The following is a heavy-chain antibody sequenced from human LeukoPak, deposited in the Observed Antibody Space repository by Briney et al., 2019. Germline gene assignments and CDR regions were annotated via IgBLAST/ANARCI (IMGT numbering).Heavy chain of an antibody. Sequence: PSETLSLTCTLSCLSNSRRSKLWGCLRHPPEKGLEGIGSPRHSTTTYYNPSLRSRVAISVDTSKNQFSLTLSSVTAADSAVYFCARDDDYHSDYQPDGFDVWGQGTMVTVSS. CDR1: CLSNSRRSKL. J-gene: IGHJ3*01. CDR3: ARDDDYHSDYQPDGFDV. D-gene: IGHD5-12*01. V-gene: IGHV4-39*07. CDR2: PRHSTTT.